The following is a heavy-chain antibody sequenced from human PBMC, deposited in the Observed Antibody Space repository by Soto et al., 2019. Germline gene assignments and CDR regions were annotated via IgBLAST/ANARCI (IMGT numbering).Heavy chain of an antibody. Sequence: SVKVSCKASGGTLSSYTISWLRQAPGQGLEWMGRIIPILGIANYAQKFQGRVTITADKSTSTAYMELSSLRSEDTAVYYCAREDSGYDLAAPGSGWFDPWGQGTLVTVSS. D-gene: IGHD5-12*01. J-gene: IGHJ5*02. V-gene: IGHV1-69*04. CDR2: IIPILGIA. CDR1: GGTLSSYT. CDR3: AREDSGYDLAAPGSGWFDP.